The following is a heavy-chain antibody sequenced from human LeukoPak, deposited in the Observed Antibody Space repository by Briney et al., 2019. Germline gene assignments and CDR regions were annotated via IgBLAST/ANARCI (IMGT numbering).Heavy chain of an antibody. Sequence: GESLKISCKGSGYSFTSYWIGWVRQMPGKSLEWMGIIYPGDSDTRYSPSFQGQVAISADKSISTAYLQWSSLKASDTAMYYCARRGSSGWYGWDYWGRGTLVTVSS. J-gene: IGHJ4*02. CDR1: GYSFTSYW. CDR3: ARRGSSGWYGWDY. CDR2: IYPGDSDT. V-gene: IGHV5-51*01. D-gene: IGHD6-19*01.